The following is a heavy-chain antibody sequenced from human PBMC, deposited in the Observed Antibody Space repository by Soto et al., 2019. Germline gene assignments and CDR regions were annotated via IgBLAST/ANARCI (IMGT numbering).Heavy chain of an antibody. J-gene: IGHJ4*01. CDR3: ARVKMTTVAD. V-gene: IGHV4-59*01. Sequence: SETLSLTCTVSGGSISSYYWSWIRQPPGKGLEWIGYISYSGRTSYNPALTSRVNISVDTSKSQFSLKLTSVTAADTAVYYCARVKMTTVADWGHGTLVTVSS. CDR2: ISYSGRT. CDR1: GGSISSYY. D-gene: IGHD4-17*01.